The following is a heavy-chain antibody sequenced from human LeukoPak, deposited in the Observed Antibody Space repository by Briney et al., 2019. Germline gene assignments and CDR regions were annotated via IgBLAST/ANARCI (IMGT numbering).Heavy chain of an antibody. CDR1: GFTFSSYS. D-gene: IGHD3-22*01. CDR3: ARDSYYDSSGHPDY. Sequence: GGSLRLSCAAYGFTFSSYSMNWVRQAPGKGLEWVSFYADSVKGRFTISRDNAKNSLYLEMNSLRAEDTAVYYCARDSYYDSSGHPDYWGQGTLVTVSS. V-gene: IGHV3-21*01. J-gene: IGHJ4*02.